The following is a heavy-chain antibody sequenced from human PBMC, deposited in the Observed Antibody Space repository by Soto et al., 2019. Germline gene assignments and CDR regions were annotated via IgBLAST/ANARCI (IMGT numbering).Heavy chain of an antibody. Sequence: GESLKISCNGSGYSFAGYWFTWVRQKPGKGLEWMGRIDPSYPQTYYSPSFRHHFTISATKSITTVFLHCSSLSASHTAMYSCARQISDPDTGPTFQYYFDTWGRATAVTVPS. CDR2: IDPSYPQT. J-gene: IGHJ4*02. V-gene: IGHV5-10-1*01. CDR1: GYSFAGYW. D-gene: IGHD5-18*01. CDR3: ARQISDPDTGPTFQYYFDT.